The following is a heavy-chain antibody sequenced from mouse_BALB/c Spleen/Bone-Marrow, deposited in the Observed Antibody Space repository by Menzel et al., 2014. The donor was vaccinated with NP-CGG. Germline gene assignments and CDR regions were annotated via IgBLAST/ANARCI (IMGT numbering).Heavy chain of an antibody. CDR1: GFTFSSFA. V-gene: IGHV5-17*02. CDR2: ISSGSSTI. D-gene: IGHD1-1*01. J-gene: IGHJ2*01. Sequence: EVKLVESGGGLVQPGGSRKLSCAASGFTFSSFAMHWVRQAPEKGLEWVAYISSGSSTIYYADTVMGRFTISRDNPKNTLFLQMTSLRSEDTAMYYCARSGSSSGYFDYWSQGTTLTVSS. CDR3: ARSGSSSGYFDY.